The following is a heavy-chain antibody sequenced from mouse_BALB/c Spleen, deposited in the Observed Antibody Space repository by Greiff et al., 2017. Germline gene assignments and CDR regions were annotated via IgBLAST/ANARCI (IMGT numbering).Heavy chain of an antibody. J-gene: IGHJ4*01. V-gene: IGHV5-6-5*01. CDR3: AREAMITTTGYAMEY. CDR2: ISSGGST. D-gene: IGHD2-4*01. CDR1: GFTFSSYA. Sequence: EVQLQESGGGLVKPGGSLKLSCAASGFTFSSYAMSWVRQTPEKRLEWVASISSGGSTYYPDSVKGRFTISRDNARNILYMQMSSLRSEDTAMYYCAREAMITTTGYAMEYWGQGTSVTVSS.